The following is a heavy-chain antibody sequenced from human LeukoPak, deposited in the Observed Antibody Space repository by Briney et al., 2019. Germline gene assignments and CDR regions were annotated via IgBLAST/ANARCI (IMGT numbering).Heavy chain of an antibody. Sequence: PGGSLRLSCAASGFTLSSYAMTWVRQAPGKGLEWVANIKQDESEKYYVDSVKGRFTISRDNAKNSLYLQMNSLRAEDTAVYYCARAGSSWYEDDAFDIWGQGTMVTVST. CDR1: GFTLSSYA. D-gene: IGHD6-13*01. CDR3: ARAGSSWYEDDAFDI. J-gene: IGHJ3*02. V-gene: IGHV3-7*01. CDR2: IKQDESEK.